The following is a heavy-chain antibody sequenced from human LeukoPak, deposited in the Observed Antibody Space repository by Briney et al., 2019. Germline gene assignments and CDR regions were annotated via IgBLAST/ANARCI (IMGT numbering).Heavy chain of an antibody. V-gene: IGHV1-18*01. CDR1: GYTFTTYG. J-gene: IGHJ4*02. CDR2: ISSYNGDT. CDR3: ARALVDGYKELGY. Sequence: ASVKVSCKASGYTFTTYGITWVRQAPGQGLEWMGWISSYNGDTNYAQKLQGRVTMTTDTSTSTAYMELRSLRSDDTAVYYCARALVDGYKELGYWGQGTLVTVSS. D-gene: IGHD5-24*01.